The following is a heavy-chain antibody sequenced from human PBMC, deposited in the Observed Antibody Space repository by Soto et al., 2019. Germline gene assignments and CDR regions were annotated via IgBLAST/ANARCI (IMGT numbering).Heavy chain of an antibody. V-gene: IGHV3-23*01. J-gene: IGHJ4*02. Sequence: GGSLRLSCAASGFTFSSYAMTWVRKAPEKGLEWVSAIRNSGGNTYYADSVKGRFTISRDNSKNTLYLQMNGLRTEDTAIYYCAKSGSHSYFDYWGQGTLVTVSS. CDR1: GFTFSSYA. D-gene: IGHD1-26*01. CDR2: IRNSGGNT. CDR3: AKSGSHSYFDY.